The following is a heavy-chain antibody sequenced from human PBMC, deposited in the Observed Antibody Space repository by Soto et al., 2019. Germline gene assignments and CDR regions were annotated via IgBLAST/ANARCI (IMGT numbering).Heavy chain of an antibody. Sequence: QVQLVQSGAEVKKPESSVKVSCKAPGGTFSTYAISWVRQAPGQGLEWMGGIIPMFGTANYAQRFQDRVTXTXHESTNTVYMELSRLRSEDTAVYFCASGIQLWLRRINNGYSGWGQGTLVTVSS. D-gene: IGHD5-18*01. CDR1: GGTFSTYA. V-gene: IGHV1-69*05. CDR3: ASGIQLWLRRINNGYSG. J-gene: IGHJ4*02. CDR2: IIPMFGTA.